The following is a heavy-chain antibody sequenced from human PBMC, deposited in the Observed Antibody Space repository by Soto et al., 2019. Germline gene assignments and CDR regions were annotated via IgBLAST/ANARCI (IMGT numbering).Heavy chain of an antibody. D-gene: IGHD5-18*01. V-gene: IGHV1-18*01. CDR1: GYPFSNYG. J-gene: IGHJ4*02. CDR3: ARERGGYRYGDY. CDR2: VNIDKGNT. Sequence: QVQLVQSGPEVKKPGASVRVSCKPSGYPFSNYGISWMRQAHGQGLEWMGWVNIDKGNTKYAQKFQDRVTMTTDTSTSTVYLELRSLRSDDTALYYCARERGGYRYGDYWGQGTLVTVSS.